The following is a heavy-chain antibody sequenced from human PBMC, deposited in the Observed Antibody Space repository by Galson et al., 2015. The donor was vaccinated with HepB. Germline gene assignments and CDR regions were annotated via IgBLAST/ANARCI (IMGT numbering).Heavy chain of an antibody. Sequence: SLSLSCAASGFTFRGYAMHWVRQAPGKGLEWVALMSYDGGNKYYADSVRGRFTISRDISKNTLYLQMNSLRAEDTAVYYCAKFSSPWSGYPHYMHHWGQGTLVTVSS. CDR1: GFTFRGYA. J-gene: IGHJ5*02. V-gene: IGHV3-30*18. CDR3: AKFSSPWSGYPHYMHH. CDR2: MSYDGGNK. D-gene: IGHD3-3*01.